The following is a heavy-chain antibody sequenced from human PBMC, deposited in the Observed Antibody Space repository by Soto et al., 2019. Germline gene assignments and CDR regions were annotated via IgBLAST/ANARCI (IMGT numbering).Heavy chain of an antibody. CDR1: GFTFSSYA. D-gene: IGHD3-10*01. V-gene: IGHV3-23*01. Sequence: GGSLRLSCAASGFTFSSYAMSWVRQAPGKGLEWVSAISGSGGSTYYADSVKGRFTISRDNSKNTLYLQMNSLRAEDTAVYYCAKGYRNYGSGSFYYYYGMDVWGQGTTVTVSS. CDR3: AKGYRNYGSGSFYYYYGMDV. J-gene: IGHJ6*02. CDR2: ISGSGGST.